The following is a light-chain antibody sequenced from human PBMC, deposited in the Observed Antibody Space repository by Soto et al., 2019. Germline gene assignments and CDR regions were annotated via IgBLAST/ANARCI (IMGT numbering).Light chain of an antibody. CDR1: QSVSTY. V-gene: IGKV3-20*01. J-gene: IGKJ1*01. CDR3: QQYGSSLT. Sequence: EIVLTQSPCTLSVSHGERATLSCRASQSVSTYLAWYQQKSGQAPRLLIYGASNRATGIPDRISGSGSGTDFTLTISRLEPEDFAVYYCQQYGSSLTFGQGTKVEIK. CDR2: GAS.